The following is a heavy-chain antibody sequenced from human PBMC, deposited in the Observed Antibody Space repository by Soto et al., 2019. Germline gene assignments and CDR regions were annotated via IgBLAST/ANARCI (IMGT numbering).Heavy chain of an antibody. V-gene: IGHV4-4*02. J-gene: IGHJ5*02. D-gene: IGHD3-22*01. CDR3: ARFSPPRKSYDSNPGWFDP. CDR1: GGSISSSNW. Sequence: SETLSLTCDVSGGSISSSNWWSWVRQPPGKGLEWIGEIYHSGSTNYNPSLKSRVTISVDKSKNQFSLKLSSVTAADTAVYFCARFSPPRKSYDSNPGWFDPWGQGIMVTVSS. CDR2: IYHSGST.